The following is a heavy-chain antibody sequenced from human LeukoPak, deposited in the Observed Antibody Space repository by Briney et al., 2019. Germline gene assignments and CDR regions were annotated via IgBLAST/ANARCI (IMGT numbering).Heavy chain of an antibody. D-gene: IGHD6-13*01. Sequence: PSETLSLTCTVSGGSISSYYWSWIRQPPGKGLEWIGYIYYSGSTNYNPYFKSRVTISVDSSKNQLFLQLSSVTAADTAVYYCARHIPAAGGAAYYFDSWGQGTLVTVSS. CDR3: ARHIPAAGGAAYYFDS. CDR1: GGSISSYY. J-gene: IGHJ4*02. V-gene: IGHV4-59*08. CDR2: IYYSGST.